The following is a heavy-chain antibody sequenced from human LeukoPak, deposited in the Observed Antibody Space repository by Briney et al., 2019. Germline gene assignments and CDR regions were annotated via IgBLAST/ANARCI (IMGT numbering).Heavy chain of an antibody. CDR1: VDSISSYY. CDR2: IYTSGGT. D-gene: IGHD6-6*01. Sequence: SETLSLTSTVSVDSISSYYWSWIRQPPGKGLEWIGYIYTSGGTNYIPSLKGRVTISLDTSKNQFSLKLSSVTAADSAVYYCARLTRLSTSPDRYYLDYWGQGTLVTVSS. CDR3: ARLTRLSTSPDRYYLDY. J-gene: IGHJ4*02. V-gene: IGHV4-4*09.